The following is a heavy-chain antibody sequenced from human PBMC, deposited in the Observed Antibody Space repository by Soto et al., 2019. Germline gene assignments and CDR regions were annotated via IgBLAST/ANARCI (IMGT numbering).Heavy chain of an antibody. CDR1: GFTFSSYG. CDR3: ARGTGTSYFDY. Sequence: QVQLVESGGGVVQPGRSLRLSCAASGFTFSSYGMHWVRQAPGKGLEWVAVIWSGGSNENYADSVKGRFTISRDNSKNMLYLQMNSLRAAVTAVYYCARGTGTSYFDYWGQGSLVTVSS. J-gene: IGHJ4*02. D-gene: IGHD2-2*01. V-gene: IGHV3-33*01. CDR2: IWSGGSNE.